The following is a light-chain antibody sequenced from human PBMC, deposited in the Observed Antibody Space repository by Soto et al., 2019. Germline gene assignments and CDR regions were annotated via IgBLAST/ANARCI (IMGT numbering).Light chain of an antibody. J-gene: IGLJ3*02. Sequence: QSVLTQPASVSGSPGQSITISCTGTTSDVGRYNSVSWYQQRPGQAPKLLIFEVITRPSGVSNRFSGSKSGSTASLTISGLQTEDEGHYFCGSFSTSATLVVFGGGTKLTVL. CDR1: TSDVGRYNS. CDR3: GSFSTSATLVV. CDR2: EVI. V-gene: IGLV2-14*01.